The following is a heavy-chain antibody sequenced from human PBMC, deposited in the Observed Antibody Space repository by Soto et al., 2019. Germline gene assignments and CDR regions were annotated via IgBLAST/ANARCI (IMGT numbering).Heavy chain of an antibody. J-gene: IGHJ4*02. CDR3: VRDSARDGHNPFDH. CDR1: GFTFSDYY. D-gene: IGHD1-1*01. V-gene: IGHV3-11*01. CDR2: IDSSGDSI. Sequence: PGGSLRLSCAASGFTFSDYYMSWIRQAPGKGREWMSYIDSSGDSIYNADSVKGRFSVSRDNAKNSLFLQMNSLRAEDTAMYYCVRDSARDGHNPFDHCGQGPLVTVSS.